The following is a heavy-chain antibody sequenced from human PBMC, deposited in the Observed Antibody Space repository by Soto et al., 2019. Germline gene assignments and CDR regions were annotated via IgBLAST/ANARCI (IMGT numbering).Heavy chain of an antibody. CDR3: AGGNKNGAFRWVSALLVNGSSDP. Sequence: VKASCKESRDTITSYYMHWVRQSPEQGLEWMGIINPSGGSTSYAQKFQGRVTMTRDTSISTAYMELSSLRSEDSAVYFCAGGNKNGAFRWVSALLVNGSSDP. CDR1: RDTITSYY. CDR2: INPSGGST. D-gene: IGHD4-17*01. V-gene: IGHV1-46*01. J-gene: IGHJ5*02.